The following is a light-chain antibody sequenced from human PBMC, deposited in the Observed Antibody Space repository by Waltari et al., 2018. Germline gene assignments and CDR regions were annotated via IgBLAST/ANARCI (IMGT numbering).Light chain of an antibody. CDR3: QSADTSGNYV. J-gene: IGLJ1*01. CDR2: KDT. V-gene: IGLV3-25*03. CDR1: ALPNKY. Sequence: SYELTQTPSVSVSQGQTARVTRPGDALPNKYGYLYQQKPGQAPLVVIYKDTQRPSGIPARFSGSTSGTTVKLTISGVQAEDEADYYCQSADTSGNYVFGPGTKVTVV.